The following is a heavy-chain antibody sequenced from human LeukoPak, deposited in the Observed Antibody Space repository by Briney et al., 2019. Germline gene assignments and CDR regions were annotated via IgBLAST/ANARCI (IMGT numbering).Heavy chain of an antibody. J-gene: IGHJ6*04. CDR2: IKRDGSEK. CDR3: AELGITMIGGV. V-gene: IGHV3-7*01. CDR1: GFTFSNYW. Sequence: GGSLRLSCAASGFTFSNYWMTWVRQAPGKGLEWVADIKRDGSEKYYVDSVKGRFSISRDNAKNSLYLQMNSLRAEDTAVYYCAELGITMIGGVWGKGTTVTISS. D-gene: IGHD3-10*02.